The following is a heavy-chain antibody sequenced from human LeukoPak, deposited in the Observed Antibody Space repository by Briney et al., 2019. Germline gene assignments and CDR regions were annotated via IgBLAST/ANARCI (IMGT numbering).Heavy chain of an antibody. J-gene: IGHJ3*02. V-gene: IGHV4-34*01. CDR1: GGSFSGYY. D-gene: IGHD6-6*01. CDR3: ARDLGVVARLDAFDI. Sequence: PSETLSLTCAVYGGSFSGYYWSWIRQPPGKGLEWIGEINHSGSTNYNPSLRSRVTISVDTSKNQFSLKLSSVTAADTAVYYCARDLGVVARLDAFDIWGQGTMVTASS. CDR2: INHSGST.